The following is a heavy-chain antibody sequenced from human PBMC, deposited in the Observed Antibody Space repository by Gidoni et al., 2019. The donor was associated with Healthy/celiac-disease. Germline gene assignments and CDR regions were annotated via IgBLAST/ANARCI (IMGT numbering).Heavy chain of an antibody. D-gene: IGHD2-2*01. CDR3: ARAMTGGIVVVPAATHNWFDP. V-gene: IGHV1-69*01. CDR1: GGTFSSYA. J-gene: IGHJ5*02. CDR2: IIPMFGTA. Sequence: QVQLVQSGAEVKKPGSSVKVSCKASGGTFSSYAISWVRQAPGQGLEWMGGIIPMFGTANYAQKFQGRVTIIADEPTSTAYMELSSLRSEDTAVYYCARAMTGGIVVVPAATHNWFDPWGQGTLVTVSS.